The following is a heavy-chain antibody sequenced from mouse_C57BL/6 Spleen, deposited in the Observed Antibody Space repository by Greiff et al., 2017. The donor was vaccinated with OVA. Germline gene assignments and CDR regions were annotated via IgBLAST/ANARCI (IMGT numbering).Heavy chain of an antibody. CDR3: ARPYYGSSYEGNYFDY. CDR1: GYTFTSYW. D-gene: IGHD1-1*01. V-gene: IGHV1-59*01. J-gene: IGHJ2*01. CDR2: IDPSDSYT. Sequence: QVQLQQPGAELVRPGTSVKLSCKASGYTFTSYWMHWVKPRPGQGLEWIGVIDPSDSYTNYNQKFKGKATLTVDTSSRPAYMQLSSLTSEDSAVYYCARPYYGSSYEGNYFDYWGQGTTLTVSS.